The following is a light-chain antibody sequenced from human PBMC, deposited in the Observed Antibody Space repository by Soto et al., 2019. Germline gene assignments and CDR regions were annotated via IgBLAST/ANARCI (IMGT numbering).Light chain of an antibody. V-gene: IGKV3-20*01. Sequence: EIVLTQSPGTLSLSPGERATLSCRASQSVSSSYLAWYQQKPGQAPRLLIYGASRRATGIPDRFSGSGSGTDFTLTISRLEPEDFAVYYCQQYGRLRFTFGPGTKVDIK. J-gene: IGKJ3*01. CDR1: QSVSSSY. CDR3: QQYGRLRFT. CDR2: GAS.